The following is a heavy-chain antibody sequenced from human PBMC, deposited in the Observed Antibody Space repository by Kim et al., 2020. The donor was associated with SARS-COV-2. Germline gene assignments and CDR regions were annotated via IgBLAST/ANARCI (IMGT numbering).Heavy chain of an antibody. D-gene: IGHD2-21*02. Sequence: SETLSLTCTVSGGSISSSSYYWGWIRQPPGKGLEWIGSIYYSGSTYYNPSLKSRVTISVDTSKNQFSLKLSSVTAADTAVYYCARDGRSDSVTAILEWGQGTLVTVSS. CDR2: IYYSGST. CDR3: ARDGRSDSVTAILE. CDR1: GGSISSSSYY. V-gene: IGHV4-39*07. J-gene: IGHJ4*02.